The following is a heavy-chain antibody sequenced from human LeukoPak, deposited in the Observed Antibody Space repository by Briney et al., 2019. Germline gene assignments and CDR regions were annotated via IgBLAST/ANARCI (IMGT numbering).Heavy chain of an antibody. V-gene: IGHV1-69*05. CDR3: ARSITGTTWYNWFDP. Sequence: SVKVSCKASGGTFSSYAISWVRQAPGQGLEWMGGIIPIFGTANYAQKFQGRVTITTDESTSTAYMELSSLRSEDTAVHYCARSITGTTWYNWFDPWGQGTLVTVSS. D-gene: IGHD1-7*01. J-gene: IGHJ5*02. CDR1: GGTFSSYA. CDR2: IIPIFGTA.